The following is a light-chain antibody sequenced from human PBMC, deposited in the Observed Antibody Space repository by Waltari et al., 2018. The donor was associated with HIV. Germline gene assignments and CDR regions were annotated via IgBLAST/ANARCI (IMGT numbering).Light chain of an antibody. CDR2: QHT. CDR3: QAWDSSSVV. CDR1: KLKNKY. Sequence: SYELTQPPAVFVSPGQTASITCSGQKLKNKYVSWYQQKPGQSPMLVIYQHTRRPSGIPGRFSGSSSGNTATLTIRATQAVDEGDYYCQAWDSSSVVFGGGTRVTVL. J-gene: IGLJ3*02. V-gene: IGLV3-1*01.